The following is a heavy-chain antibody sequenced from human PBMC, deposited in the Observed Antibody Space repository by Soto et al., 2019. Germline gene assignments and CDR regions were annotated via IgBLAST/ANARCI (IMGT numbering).Heavy chain of an antibody. CDR3: ARFKLRFLAFDY. V-gene: IGHV4-39*01. D-gene: IGHD3-3*01. CDR2: IYYSDST. J-gene: IGHJ4*02. CDR1: GGSISSSSYS. Sequence: SETLSLTCTVSGGSISSSSYSWGWIRQPPGKGLEWIGNIYYSDSTYYNPSLKSRVTISVETSKNQFSLKLSSVTAADTAVYYCARFKLRFLAFDYWGQGTRVTVSS.